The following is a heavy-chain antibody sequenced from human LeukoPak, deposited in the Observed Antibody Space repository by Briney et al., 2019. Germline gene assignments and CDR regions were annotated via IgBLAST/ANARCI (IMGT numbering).Heavy chain of an antibody. CDR1: GGTFSSYA. D-gene: IGHD6-13*01. V-gene: IGHV1-69*13. Sequence: SVTVSCKASGGTFSSYAISWVRQAPGQGLEWMGGIIPIFGTANYAQKFQGRVTITADESTSTAYMELSSLRSEDTAVYYCARGIAAQDYYGMDVWGQGTRSPSP. CDR2: IIPIFGTA. CDR3: ARGIAAQDYYGMDV. J-gene: IGHJ6*02.